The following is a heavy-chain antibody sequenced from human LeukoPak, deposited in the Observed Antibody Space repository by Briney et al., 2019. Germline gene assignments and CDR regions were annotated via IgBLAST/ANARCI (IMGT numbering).Heavy chain of an antibody. J-gene: IGHJ4*02. Sequence: GGSLRLSCAASGFTFSDYWMHWVRQAPGKGLVWVSRISSDGSRVTYADSVKGRFTISRDNAKNTLYLQMNSLRAEDTAVYYCAKKPYDILTGYPHPRNSVPYYFGYWGQGTLVTVSS. CDR1: GFTFSDYW. CDR3: AKKPYDILTGYPHPRNSVPYYFGY. CDR2: ISSDGSRV. V-gene: IGHV3-74*01. D-gene: IGHD3-9*01.